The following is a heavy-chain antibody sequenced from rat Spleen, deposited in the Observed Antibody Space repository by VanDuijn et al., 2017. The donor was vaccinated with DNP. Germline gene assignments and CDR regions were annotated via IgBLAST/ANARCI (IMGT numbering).Heavy chain of an antibody. J-gene: IGHJ2*01. CDR3: TGVDIYPGLPFEY. CDR1: GLSLASFG. CDR2: LSSGGIT. V-gene: IGHV2S12*01. D-gene: IGHD1-4*01. Sequence: QVQLKESGPGLVQPSQTLSLTCTVSGLSLASFGVSWVRQPPGKGLEWIAALSSGGITYYNSALKSRLSVSRNTSKGQVFLKMNSLQTEDTAVYLCTGVDIYPGLPFEYWGQGVMVTVSS.